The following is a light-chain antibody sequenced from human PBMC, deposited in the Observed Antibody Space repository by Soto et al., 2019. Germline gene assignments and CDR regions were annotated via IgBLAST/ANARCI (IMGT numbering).Light chain of an antibody. CDR3: QQYGSSFLT. J-gene: IGKJ4*01. V-gene: IGKV3-15*01. CDR1: QSVSRN. Sequence: EVVLTRSPATLSVSPGDRATLSCRASQSVSRNLAWYQQKPGQAPRLLIYGASTRATGVPARFSGSGSATEFTLSISSLQSEDVAVYYCQQYGSSFLTFGGGTKVEIK. CDR2: GAS.